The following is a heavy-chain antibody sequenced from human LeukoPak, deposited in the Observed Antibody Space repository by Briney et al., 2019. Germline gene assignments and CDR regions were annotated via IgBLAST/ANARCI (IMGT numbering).Heavy chain of an antibody. CDR3: ARGRYSSGWYSHGWFDP. J-gene: IGHJ5*02. CDR1: GGSFSGYY. Sequence: SETLSLTCAVYGGSFSGYYWSWIRQPPGKGLEWIGEINHSGSTNYNPSLKSRVTISVDTSKNQFSLKLSSVTAADTAVYYCARGRYSSGWYSHGWFDPWGQGTLVTVSS. CDR2: INHSGST. V-gene: IGHV4-34*01. D-gene: IGHD6-19*01.